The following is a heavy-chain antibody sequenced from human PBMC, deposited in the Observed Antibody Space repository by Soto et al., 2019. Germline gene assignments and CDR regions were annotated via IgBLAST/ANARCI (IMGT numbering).Heavy chain of an antibody. V-gene: IGHV4-4*07. CDR1: GGSISSYY. J-gene: IGHJ5*02. CDR3: ARDTGKAAAVRFDP. CDR2: IYTSGST. D-gene: IGHD6-13*01. Sequence: SETLSLTCTVSGGSISSYYWSWIRQPAGKGLEWIGRIYTSGSTNYNPSLKSRVTMSVDTSKNQFSLKLSSVTAADTAVYYCARDTGKAAAVRFDPWGQGTLVTVSS.